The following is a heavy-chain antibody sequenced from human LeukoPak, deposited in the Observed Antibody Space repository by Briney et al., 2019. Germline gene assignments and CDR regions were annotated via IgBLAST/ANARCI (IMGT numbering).Heavy chain of an antibody. CDR2: ISGSGGST. CDR3: AKVAEKYYFAY. J-gene: IGHJ4*02. V-gene: IGHV3-23*01. D-gene: IGHD5-24*01. Sequence: GGSVRLSCAASGFTFSSYAMSWVGQAPGKGLEWVSAISGSGGSTYYADSVKGRFTISRDNSKNTLYLQMNSLRAEDTAVYYCAKVAEKYYFAYWGQGTLVTVSS. CDR1: GFTFSSYA.